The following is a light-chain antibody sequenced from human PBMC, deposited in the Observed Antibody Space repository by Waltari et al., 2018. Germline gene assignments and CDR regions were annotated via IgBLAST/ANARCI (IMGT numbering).Light chain of an antibody. CDR1: RGHSHYA. V-gene: IGLV4-69*02. CDR2: VNSDASI. CDR3: QTWATGSYV. J-gene: IGLJ1*01. Sequence: QLVLTQSPSASASLGASVKLTCTLSRGHSHYAVPWHQQQPNKAPRYLMKVNSDASISKGDGVPDRFSGSTSGAERHLTISSLQSEDEADYYCQTWATGSYVFGPGTKVTV.